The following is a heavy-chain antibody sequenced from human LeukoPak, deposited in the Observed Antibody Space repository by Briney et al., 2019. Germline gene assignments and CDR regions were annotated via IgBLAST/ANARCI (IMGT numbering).Heavy chain of an antibody. CDR3: AKATYYDSSGYPAEYFQH. CDR1: GFTFSSYG. Sequence: GRSLRLSCAASGFTFSSYGMHWVRQAPGKGLEWVAVISYDGSNKYYADSVKGRFTISRDNSKNTLYLQMNSLRAEDTAVYYCAKATYYDSSGYPAEYFQHWGQGTLVTVSS. J-gene: IGHJ1*01. D-gene: IGHD3-22*01. CDR2: ISYDGSNK. V-gene: IGHV3-30*18.